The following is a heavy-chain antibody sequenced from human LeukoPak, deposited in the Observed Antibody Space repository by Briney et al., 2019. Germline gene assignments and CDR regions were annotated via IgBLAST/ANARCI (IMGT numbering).Heavy chain of an antibody. Sequence: GGSLRLSCAASGFTFSSYAMSWVRQAPGKGLEWVSAISGSGGSTYYADSVKGRFTISRDNSKNTLYLQMNSLRAEDTAAYYCAKDSGHIVVVPAAIGRRNWFDPWGQGTLVTVSS. CDR3: AKDSGHIVVVPAAIGRRNWFDP. J-gene: IGHJ5*02. CDR1: GFTFSSYA. V-gene: IGHV3-23*01. CDR2: ISGSGGST. D-gene: IGHD2-2*02.